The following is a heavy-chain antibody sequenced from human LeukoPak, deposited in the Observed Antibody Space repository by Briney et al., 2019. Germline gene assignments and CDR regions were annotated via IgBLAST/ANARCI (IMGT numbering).Heavy chain of an antibody. CDR1: GYSFTSYW. CDR3: ARYGSGSFPRLDYYMDV. J-gene: IGHJ6*03. D-gene: IGHD3-10*01. V-gene: IGHV5-51*01. CDR2: IYPGDSDT. Sequence: GESLKISCKGSGYSFTSYWFGWGRQMPRKGLGGMGIIYPGDSDTKYSPSFQGQVTISADKSISTAYLQWSSLKASDTAMYYCARYGSGSFPRLDYYMDVWGKGTTVTVSS.